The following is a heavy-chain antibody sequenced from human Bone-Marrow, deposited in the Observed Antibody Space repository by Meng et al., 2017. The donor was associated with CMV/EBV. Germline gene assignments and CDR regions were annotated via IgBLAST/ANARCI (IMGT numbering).Heavy chain of an antibody. CDR2: AYHSGST. D-gene: IGHD4-17*01. J-gene: IGHJ4*02. Sequence: SETLSLTCAVSGTSISTNYAWSWVRQAPGKGLEWIGEAYHSGSTSYKSSLKSRVAISVDKSKNQFSLKLSSVTAADTAVYYCARGGYGDYEYDYWGQGTLVTVSS. V-gene: IGHV4-4*02. CDR1: GTSISTNYA. CDR3: ARGGYGDYEYDY.